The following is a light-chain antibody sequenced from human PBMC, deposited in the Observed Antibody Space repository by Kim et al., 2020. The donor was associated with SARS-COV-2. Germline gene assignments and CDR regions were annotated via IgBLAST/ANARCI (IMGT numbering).Light chain of an antibody. V-gene: IGLV8-61*01. CDR2: STY. CDR1: SGSVSTSYY. J-gene: IGLJ3*02. CDR3: VLYMGRGISV. Sequence: GGTVTLPCGLGSGSVSTSYYPSWYQQTPGQAPRTLIYSTYTRSSGVPDRFSGSILGNKAALTITGAQADDESDYYCVLYMGRGISVFGGGTQLTVL.